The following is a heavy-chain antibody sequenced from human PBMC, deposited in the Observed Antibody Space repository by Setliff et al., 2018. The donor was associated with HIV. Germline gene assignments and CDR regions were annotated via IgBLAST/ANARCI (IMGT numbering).Heavy chain of an antibody. D-gene: IGHD1-26*01. CDR3: ARPRRPYSGSYYDGFVI. Sequence: GESLKISCKGSGYTFTNYWIGWVRQMPGKGLECMGIIYPGDSDTRYSPSVQGQVTISADKSISTAYLQWSSLKASDTAMFYCARPRRPYSGSYYDGFVIWGQGTMVTVSS. CDR2: IYPGDSDT. V-gene: IGHV5-51*01. CDR1: GYTFTNYW. J-gene: IGHJ3*02.